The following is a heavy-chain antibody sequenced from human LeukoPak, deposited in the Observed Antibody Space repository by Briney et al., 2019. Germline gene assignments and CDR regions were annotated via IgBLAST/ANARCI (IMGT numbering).Heavy chain of an antibody. CDR2: IWYDGSNK. CDR1: GFTFSSYG. Sequence: GRSLRLSCAASGFTFSSYGMHWVRQAPGKGLEWVAVIWYDGSNKYYADSVKGRFTISRDNSKNTLYLQMNSLRAEDTAVYYCARAGTTVTPRYYYYMDVWGKGTTVTVSS. CDR3: ARAGTTVTPRYYYYMDV. J-gene: IGHJ6*03. D-gene: IGHD4-11*01. V-gene: IGHV3-33*01.